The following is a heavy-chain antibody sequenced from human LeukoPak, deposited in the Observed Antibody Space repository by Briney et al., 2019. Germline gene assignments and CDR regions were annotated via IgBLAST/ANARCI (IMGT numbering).Heavy chain of an antibody. D-gene: IGHD3-10*01. CDR1: GYTFTSYG. CDR3: ARFYGSGSYYTLPDY. J-gene: IGHJ4*02. V-gene: IGHV1-18*01. CDR2: ISAYNGNT. Sequence: GASVKASCKASGYTFTSYGISWVRQAPGQGLEWMGWISAYNGNTNYAQKLQGRVTMTTDTSTSTAYMELRSLRSDDTAVYYCARFYGSGSYYTLPDYWGQGTLVTVSS.